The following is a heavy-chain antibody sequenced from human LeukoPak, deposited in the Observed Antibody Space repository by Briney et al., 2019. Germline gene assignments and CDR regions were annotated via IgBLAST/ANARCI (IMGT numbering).Heavy chain of an antibody. J-gene: IGHJ4*02. CDR1: GFTFSSFS. CDR2: IKQDGSEK. D-gene: IGHD2-15*01. Sequence: GGSLRLSCAASGFTFSSFSMNWVRQAPGKGLEWVANIKQDGSEKYYVDSVRGRFTISRDNAKNSLYLQMNSLRAEDTAVYYCARAPSGGSCYADYWGQGTLVTVSS. V-gene: IGHV3-7*01. CDR3: ARAPSGGSCYADY.